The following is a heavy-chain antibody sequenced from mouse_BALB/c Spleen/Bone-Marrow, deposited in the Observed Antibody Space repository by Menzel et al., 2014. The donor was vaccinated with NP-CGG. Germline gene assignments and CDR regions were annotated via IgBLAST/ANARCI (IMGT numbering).Heavy chain of an antibody. CDR3: ARMHYYGYVAY. Sequence: EVKLQESGGGLVQPGGSLKLSCAASGFDFSRYWMSWVRHAPGKELEWIGETNPDSSTINYTPSLKDKFIISRDNAKNTLYLQMSKVRSEDTALYYCARMHYYGYVAYWGQGTLVTVSA. CDR1: GFDFSRYW. D-gene: IGHD1-2*01. J-gene: IGHJ3*01. V-gene: IGHV4-1*02. CDR2: TNPDSSTI.